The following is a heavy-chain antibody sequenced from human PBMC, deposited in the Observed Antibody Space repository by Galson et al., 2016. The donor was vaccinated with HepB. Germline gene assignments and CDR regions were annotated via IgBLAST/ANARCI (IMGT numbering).Heavy chain of an antibody. CDR3: ARGRGSSGTYFDH. CDR2: IYSGGST. J-gene: IGHJ4*02. D-gene: IGHD1-26*01. V-gene: IGHV3-53*04. CDR1: GLSVSSNY. Sequence: SLRLSCAASGLSVSSNYMSWVRQAPGMGLEWVSIIYSGGSTNSADSVKGRFITSRHNYKNTLYLHMNSLRPEDTAVYFCARGRGSSGTYFDHWGQGTLVTV.